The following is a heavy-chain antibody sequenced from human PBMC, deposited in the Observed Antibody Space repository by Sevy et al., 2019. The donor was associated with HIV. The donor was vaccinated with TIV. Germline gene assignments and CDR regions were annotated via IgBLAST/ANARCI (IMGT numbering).Heavy chain of an antibody. D-gene: IGHD6-25*01. CDR3: AKSMGGFDAFDI. V-gene: IGHV3-23*01. J-gene: IGHJ3*02. Sequence: GGSLRLSCAASGFIFSNYGMYWVRQAPGKGLEWGSVISGSGVSTYYADSVKGRFTISRDNSKNTLYLQLNSLRAEDTAVYYCAKSMGGFDAFDIWGQGTMVTVSS. CDR2: ISGSGVST. CDR1: GFIFSNYG.